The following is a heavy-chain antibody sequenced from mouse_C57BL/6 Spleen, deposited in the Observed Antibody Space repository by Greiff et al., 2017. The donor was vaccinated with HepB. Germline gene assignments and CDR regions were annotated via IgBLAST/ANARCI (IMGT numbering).Heavy chain of an antibody. CDR1: GFTFSDYG. CDR3: AAYYYGSHYYAMDY. D-gene: IGHD1-1*01. CDR2: ISSGSSTI. Sequence: VQLKQSGGGLVKPGGSLKLSCAASGFTFSDYGMHWVRQAPEKGLEWVAYISSGSSTIYYADTVKGRFTISRDNAKNTLFLQMTSLRSEDTAMYYCAAYYYGSHYYAMDYWGQGTSVTVSS. J-gene: IGHJ4*01. V-gene: IGHV5-17*01.